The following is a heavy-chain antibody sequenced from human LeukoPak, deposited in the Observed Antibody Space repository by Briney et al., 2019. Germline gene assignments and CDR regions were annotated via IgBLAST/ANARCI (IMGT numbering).Heavy chain of an antibody. Sequence: GGSLRLSCAASGFTFSSYPLHWVRQAPGKGLEWVSSISSSSSYIYYADSVKGRFTISRDNAKNSLYLQMNSLRAEDAAVYYCARDSPPYSSSWYPDIYFDYWGQGTLVTVSS. V-gene: IGHV3-21*01. D-gene: IGHD6-13*01. CDR3: ARDSPPYSSSWYPDIYFDY. CDR2: ISSSSSYI. CDR1: GFTFSSYP. J-gene: IGHJ4*02.